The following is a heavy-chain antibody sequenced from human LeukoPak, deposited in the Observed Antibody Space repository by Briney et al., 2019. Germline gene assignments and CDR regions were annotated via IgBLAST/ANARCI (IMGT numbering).Heavy chain of an antibody. Sequence: ASVKVSCKASGYTFTSHYMHWVRQAPGQGLEWMGWINPNSGGTNYAQKFQGRVTMTRDTSISTAYMELSRLRSDDTAVYYCAREGTAMADFDYWGQGTLVTVSS. D-gene: IGHD5-18*01. CDR1: GYTFTSHY. V-gene: IGHV1-2*02. CDR3: AREGTAMADFDY. CDR2: INPNSGGT. J-gene: IGHJ4*02.